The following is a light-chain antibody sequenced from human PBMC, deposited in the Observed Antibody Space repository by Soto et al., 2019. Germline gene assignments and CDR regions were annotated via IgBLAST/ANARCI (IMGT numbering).Light chain of an antibody. CDR1: QALNTS. Sequence: IVLSQFPATLSPFPGDRVTLSCISSQALNTSWAWHQHKPGQAPRPLLWLTYNRPARLPARLSAWGCETDFTLTLSDVEPEDFAVYYWHQRQSWPLRFGHGTKGDIK. V-gene: IGKV3-11*01. J-gene: IGKJ1*01. CDR3: HQRQSWPLR. CDR2: LTY.